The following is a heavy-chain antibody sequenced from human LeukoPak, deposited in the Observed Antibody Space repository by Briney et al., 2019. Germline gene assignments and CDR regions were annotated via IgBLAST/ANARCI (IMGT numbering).Heavy chain of an antibody. CDR3: GCGDLGDRGIDY. CDR1: GGSISSGDYY. D-gene: IGHD4-17*01. CDR2: IYYSGST. J-gene: IGHJ4*02. Sequence: SQTLSLTCTVSGGSISSGDYYWRWIRQPPGKGLEWIGYIYYSGSTYYNPSLKSRVTISVDTSKNQFSLKLSSVTAADTAVYYCGCGDLGDRGIDYWGQGTLVTVSS. V-gene: IGHV4-30-4*01.